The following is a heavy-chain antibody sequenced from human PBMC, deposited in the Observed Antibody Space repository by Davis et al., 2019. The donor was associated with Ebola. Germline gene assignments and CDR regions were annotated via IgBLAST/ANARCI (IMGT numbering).Heavy chain of an antibody. V-gene: IGHV1-2*06. CDR2: INPNNGGT. Sequence: ASVKVSCKASGYTFGDYYMHWVRQAPGQGLEWMGRINPNNGGTNYAQKFQGRVTMTRDTSISTAYMELSRLTSDDTAVYYCANSITVAAQANFDYWGQGSVVTVSS. J-gene: IGHJ4*02. CDR1: GYTFGDYY. CDR3: ANSITVAAQANFDY. D-gene: IGHD3-10*01.